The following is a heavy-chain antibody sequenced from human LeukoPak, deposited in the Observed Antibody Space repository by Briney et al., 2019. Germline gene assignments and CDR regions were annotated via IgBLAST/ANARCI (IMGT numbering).Heavy chain of an antibody. CDR3: ARSIRRGIAAAGFDY. CDR1: GGSISSHY. V-gene: IGHV4-59*11. J-gene: IGHJ4*02. Sequence: SETLSLTCTVSGGSISSHYWSWIRQPPGKGLEWIGYIYYSGSTNYNPSLKSRITMSVDTSKSQFSLKLSSVTAADTAVYYCARSIRRGIAAAGFDYWGQGTLVTVSS. D-gene: IGHD6-13*01. CDR2: IYYSGST.